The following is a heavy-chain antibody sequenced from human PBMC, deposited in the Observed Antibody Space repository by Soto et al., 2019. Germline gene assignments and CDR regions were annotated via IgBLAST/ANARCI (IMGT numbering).Heavy chain of an antibody. CDR3: AKDRTPPLSLSPSSQAIKNLLVGQCFDS. CDR1: GFAFHTHA. Sequence: EVQLLESGGGLVQPGGSLRPSCAASGFAFHTHALSWVRQAPGKGLEWVSGISASGVTTYYADSVKGRFTISRDNSKNTVTLQMNSLRAEDTAFYYCAKDRTPPLSLSPSSQAIKNLLVGQCFDSWGQGTLVTVSS. CDR2: ISASGVTT. D-gene: IGHD2-8*02. J-gene: IGHJ4*02. V-gene: IGHV3-23*01.